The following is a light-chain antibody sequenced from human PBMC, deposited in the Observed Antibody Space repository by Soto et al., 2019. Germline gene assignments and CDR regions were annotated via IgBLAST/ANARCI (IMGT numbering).Light chain of an antibody. Sequence: QSALTQPASVSGSLGQSITISCTGTTRDIAGYNYISWYQQLPGKAPKLMIYQVTIRPSGISNRFSGSKSGNTASLSISGLQAEDEADYYCASCSSSPCIYVFGTGTKLTVL. CDR3: ASCSSSPCIYV. V-gene: IGLV2-14*01. CDR1: TRDIAGYNY. CDR2: QVT. J-gene: IGLJ1*01.